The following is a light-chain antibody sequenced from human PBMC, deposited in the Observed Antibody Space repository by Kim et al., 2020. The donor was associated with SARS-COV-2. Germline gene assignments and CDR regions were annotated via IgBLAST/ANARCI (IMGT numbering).Light chain of an antibody. CDR1: QNINSH. V-gene: IGKV1-39*01. J-gene: IGKJ3*01. CDR3: QQTYISPFT. CDR2: AAS. Sequence: ASVGDRVTITCRTSQNINSHLNWYHQKPGRAPKLLIYAASTLQGGVPSRFSGSGSETDFTLTISSLQPEDFATYFCQQTYISPFTFGPGTKADIK.